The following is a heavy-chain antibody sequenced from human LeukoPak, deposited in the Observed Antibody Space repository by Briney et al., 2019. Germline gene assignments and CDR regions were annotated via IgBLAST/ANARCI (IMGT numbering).Heavy chain of an antibody. D-gene: IGHD2-15*01. CDR1: GFSFSSYA. J-gene: IGHJ6*02. CDR3: AKRYRSGGSCQYYYYYGMDV. Sequence: GGSLRLSCAASGFSFSSYAMSWVRQAPGKGLEWVSTISGSAGSTYYADSVKGRFTISRDNSKNTLYLQMNSLRAEDTAVYYCAKRYRSGGSCQYYYYYGMDVWGQGTTVTVSS. CDR2: ISGSAGST. V-gene: IGHV3-23*01.